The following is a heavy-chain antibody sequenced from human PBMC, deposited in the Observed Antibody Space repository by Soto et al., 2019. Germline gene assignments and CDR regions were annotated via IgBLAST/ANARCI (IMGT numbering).Heavy chain of an antibody. CDR1: GFTFSSYG. CDR2: IWYDGSNK. V-gene: IGHV3-33*01. D-gene: IGHD6-13*01. CDR3: ARDVVGIAAAH. Sequence: QVQLVESGGGVVQPGRSLRLSCAASGFTFSSYGRHWVRQAPGKGLEWVAVIWYDGSNKYYADSVKGRFTISRDNSKNTLYLQMNSLRAEDTAVYYCARDVVGIAAAHWGQGTLVTVSS. J-gene: IGHJ4*02.